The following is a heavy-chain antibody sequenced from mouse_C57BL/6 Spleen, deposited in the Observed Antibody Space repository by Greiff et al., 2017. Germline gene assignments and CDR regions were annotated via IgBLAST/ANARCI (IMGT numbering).Heavy chain of an antibody. D-gene: IGHD1-1*01. J-gene: IGHJ2*01. CDR2: IYPGDGDT. Sequence: VQLQESGPELVKPGASVKISCKASGYAFSSSWMNWVKQRPGKGLEWIGRIYPGDGDTNYNGKFKGKATLTADKSSSTAYMQLSSLTSADSAVYFCARYRHYYGSSYDYYFDYWGQGTTLTVSS. V-gene: IGHV1-82*01. CDR3: ARYRHYYGSSYDYYFDY. CDR1: GYAFSSSW.